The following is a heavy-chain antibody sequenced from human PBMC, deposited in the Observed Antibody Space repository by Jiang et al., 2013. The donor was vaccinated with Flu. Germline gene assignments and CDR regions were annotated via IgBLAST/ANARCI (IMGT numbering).Heavy chain of an antibody. J-gene: IGHJ4*02. V-gene: IGHV4-38-2*02. D-gene: IGHD4-17*01. Sequence: GPGLVKPSETLSLTCTVSGYSISSGYYWGWIRQPPGKGLEWIGSIYHSGSTYYNPSLKSRVTISVDTSKNQFSLKLSSVTAADTAVYYCARDWSPRTVTTSCFDYWGQGTLVTVSS. CDR2: IYHSGST. CDR3: ARDWSPRTVTTSCFDY. CDR1: GYSISSGYY.